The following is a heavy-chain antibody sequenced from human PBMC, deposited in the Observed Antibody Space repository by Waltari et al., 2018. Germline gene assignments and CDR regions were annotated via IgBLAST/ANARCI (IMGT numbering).Heavy chain of an antibody. CDR2: IYYSGST. Sequence: QLQLQESGPGLVKPSENLSLTCTVYGGSIRSRSYYWGWITQPPGKGLEWIGSIYYSGSTYYNPSLKSRVTISVDTSKNQFSLKLSSVTAADTAVYYCARGLYCSGGSCYHDYWGQGTLVTVSS. CDR3: ARGLYCSGGSCYHDY. V-gene: IGHV4-39*07. D-gene: IGHD2-15*01. J-gene: IGHJ4*02. CDR1: GGSIRSRSYY.